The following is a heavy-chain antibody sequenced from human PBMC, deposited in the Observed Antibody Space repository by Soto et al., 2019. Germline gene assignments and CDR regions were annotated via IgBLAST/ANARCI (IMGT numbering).Heavy chain of an antibody. D-gene: IGHD3-22*01. CDR3: ARDSDRTFDY. CDR2: IIPILGIA. CDR1: GGTFSSYP. J-gene: IGHJ4*02. Sequence: QVQLVQSGAEVKKPGSSVKVSCKASGGTFSSYPISWVRQAPGQGLEWMGRIIPILGIANYAQKFQGRVTITADKSTCTAYMELSSLRSEDTAVYYCARDSDRTFDYWGQGTLVTVSS. V-gene: IGHV1-69*04.